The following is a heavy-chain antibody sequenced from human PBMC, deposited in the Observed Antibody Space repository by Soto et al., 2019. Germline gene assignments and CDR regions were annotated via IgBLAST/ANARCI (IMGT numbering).Heavy chain of an antibody. J-gene: IGHJ4*02. CDR1: RSSISIGGFY. D-gene: IGHD3-22*01. CDR3: ARDGRTNGYYQDD. V-gene: IGHV4-31*03. Sequence: SQSLSLTCTVSRSSISIGGFYWSRIRPSPGKGLEWIGFIYANGNSYYNPSLKRRANISLDTSKNMFSLKISSVTVADTAVYYCARDGRTNGYYQDDWGQGTPVTV. CDR2: IYANGNS.